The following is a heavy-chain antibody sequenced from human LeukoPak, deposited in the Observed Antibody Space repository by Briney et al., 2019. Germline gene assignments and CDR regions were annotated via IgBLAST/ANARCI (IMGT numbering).Heavy chain of an antibody. J-gene: IGHJ6*02. CDR2: IYHSGST. CDR1: GASINSSNW. Sequence: PSETLSLTCAVSGASINSSNWWSWVRQSPGKGLEWIGEIYHSGSTNYNPSLKSRVTISVDKSKNQFSLKVTSVTAADTAMYYCARHDYGGNSLLLGYYYGMDVWGQGTTVTVSS. CDR3: ARHDYGGNSLLLGYYYGMDV. D-gene: IGHD4-23*01. V-gene: IGHV4-4*02.